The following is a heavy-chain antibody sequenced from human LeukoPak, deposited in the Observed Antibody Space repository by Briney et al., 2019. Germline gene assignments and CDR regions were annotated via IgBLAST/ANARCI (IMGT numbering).Heavy chain of an antibody. Sequence: ALVKVCCKASGGTFSRYVISWVRQAPGQGLEWVGWINPNSGGTNYAQKFQGRVTMTRDTSISTAYMELSRLRSDDTAVYYCARDRGRAFRADYFDYWGQGTLVTVSS. J-gene: IGHJ4*02. CDR1: GGTFSRYV. V-gene: IGHV1-2*02. CDR2: INPNSGGT. D-gene: IGHD6-25*01. CDR3: ARDRGRAFRADYFDY.